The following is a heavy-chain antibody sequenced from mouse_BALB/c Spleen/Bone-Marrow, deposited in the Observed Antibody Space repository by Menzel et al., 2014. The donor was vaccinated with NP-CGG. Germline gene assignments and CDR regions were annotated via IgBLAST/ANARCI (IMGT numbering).Heavy chain of an antibody. CDR2: ISYDSSN. CDR1: GYSLTSGYH. Sequence: VQLQESGPGLVNPSQSLSVTCSVTGYSLTSGYHWYWIRQFPGNTLEWMGYISYDSSNDYNPSRKNRISITRDTSKNQFFLKLNSVTTEDTATYDCAREAMDYWGQGTSVTVSS. V-gene: IGHV3-6*02. CDR3: AREAMDY. J-gene: IGHJ4*01.